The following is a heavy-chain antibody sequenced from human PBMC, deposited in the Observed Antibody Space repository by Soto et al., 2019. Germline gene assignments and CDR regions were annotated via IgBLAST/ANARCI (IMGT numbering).Heavy chain of an antibody. Sequence: SETLSLTCTVSGASISSYYWSWIRQPPGKGLEWIAYINHSGSTNYNPSLKSRVTISVDTSKNQFSLKLSSVTAADTAVYYCARAPRYSQWLVRYFDYWGQGTLVTVSS. J-gene: IGHJ4*02. D-gene: IGHD6-19*01. CDR2: INHSGST. V-gene: IGHV4-59*12. CDR3: ARAPRYSQWLVRYFDY. CDR1: GASISSYY.